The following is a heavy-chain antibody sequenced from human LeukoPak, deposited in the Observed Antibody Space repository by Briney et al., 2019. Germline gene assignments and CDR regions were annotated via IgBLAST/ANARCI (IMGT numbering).Heavy chain of an antibody. CDR1: GFTFSSYW. CDR3: ARDYEDYVYYYYYYYGMDV. Sequence: GGSLRLSCAASGFTFSSYWMSWVRQAPGKGLEWVANIKQDGSEKYYVDSVKGRFTISRDNAKNSLYLQMNSLRAEDTAVYYRARDYEDYVYYYYYYYGMDVWGQGTTVTVSS. D-gene: IGHD4-17*01. J-gene: IGHJ6*02. CDR2: IKQDGSEK. V-gene: IGHV3-7*01.